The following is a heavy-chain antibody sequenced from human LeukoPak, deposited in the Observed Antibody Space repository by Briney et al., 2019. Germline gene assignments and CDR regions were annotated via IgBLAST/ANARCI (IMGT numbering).Heavy chain of an antibody. CDR1: GGSISSYY. CDR2: IYYSGST. D-gene: IGHD1-26*01. J-gene: IGHJ4*02. Sequence: PSETLSLTCTVSGGSISSYYWSWIRQAPGKGLEWIGYIYYSGSTNYNPSLKSRVTISVDTSKNQFSLKLSSVTAADTAVYYCARGNRLSGGNYFDYWGQGTLVTVSS. CDR3: ARGNRLSGGNYFDY. V-gene: IGHV4-59*01.